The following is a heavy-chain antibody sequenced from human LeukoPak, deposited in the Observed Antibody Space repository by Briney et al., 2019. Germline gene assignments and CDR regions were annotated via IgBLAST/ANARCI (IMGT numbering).Heavy chain of an antibody. Sequence: SETLSLTCTVSGYSISSGYYWGWIRQPPGKGLEWIGSIYHSGSTYYNPSLKSRVTISVDTSKNQFSLKLSSVTAADTAVYYCARFLAGSVDYWGQGTLVTVSS. J-gene: IGHJ4*02. CDR2: IYHSGST. D-gene: IGHD1-14*01. CDR3: ARFLAGSVDY. V-gene: IGHV4-38-2*02. CDR1: GYSISSGYY.